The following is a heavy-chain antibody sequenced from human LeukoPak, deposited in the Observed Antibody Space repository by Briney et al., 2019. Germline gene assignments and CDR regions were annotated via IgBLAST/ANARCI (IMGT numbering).Heavy chain of an antibody. CDR2: LWYDGSTT. V-gene: IGHV3-33*01. Sequence: GGSLRLSCVASGYTFSSHGMHWVRQAPGKRLEWVAVLWYDGSTTYYADSVKGRFTISRDDSKNTLYLQMNSLRADDTAVYYCARDPQHSMDVWGQGTTVTVSS. CDR1: GYTFSSHG. J-gene: IGHJ6*02. CDR3: ARDPQHSMDV. D-gene: IGHD5-18*01.